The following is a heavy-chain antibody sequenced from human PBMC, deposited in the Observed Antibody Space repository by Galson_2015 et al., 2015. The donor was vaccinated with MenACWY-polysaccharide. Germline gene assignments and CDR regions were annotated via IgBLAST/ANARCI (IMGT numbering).Heavy chain of an antibody. Sequence: SLRLSCAASGFPFNIYAMSWVRQAPGKGLEWVSAISGSGGSTYYADSVKGRFTISRDNSKNTLYLQMNSLRAEDTAVYYCAKEADVAVAGYAEDFQHWGQGTLVTVSS. CDR1: GFPFNIYA. J-gene: IGHJ1*01. CDR2: ISGSGGST. V-gene: IGHV3-23*01. CDR3: AKEADVAVAGYAEDFQH. D-gene: IGHD6-19*01.